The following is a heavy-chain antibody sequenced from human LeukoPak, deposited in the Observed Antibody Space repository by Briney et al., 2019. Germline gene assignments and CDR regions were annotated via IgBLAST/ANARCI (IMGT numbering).Heavy chain of an antibody. CDR1: GGSFTTTAYF. V-gene: IGHV4-39*01. Sequence: PSETLSLTCAVYGGSFTTTAYFWGWIRQPPGKGLEWIGSVHSSGSTHYNPSLKSRVTISADTSTNQVSLKLSSVAATDTAVYFCARRGYHYEVDYWGQGTLVTVSS. CDR2: VHSSGST. CDR3: ARRGYHYEVDY. D-gene: IGHD5-18*01. J-gene: IGHJ4*02.